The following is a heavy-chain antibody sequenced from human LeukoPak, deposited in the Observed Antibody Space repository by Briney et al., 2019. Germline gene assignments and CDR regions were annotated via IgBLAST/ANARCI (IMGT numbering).Heavy chain of an antibody. CDR2: INHDASEK. CDR1: GFTFSSYS. J-gene: IGHJ5*02. Sequence: GGSLRLSCAASGFTFSSYSMNWVRQAPGKGLEWVANINHDASEKYYVGSVEGRFTISRDNAKNSLFLQMNSLRAEDTGVYYCATSSYSSSSSWGQGTLVTVSS. CDR3: ATSSYSSSSS. D-gene: IGHD6-6*01. V-gene: IGHV3-7*01.